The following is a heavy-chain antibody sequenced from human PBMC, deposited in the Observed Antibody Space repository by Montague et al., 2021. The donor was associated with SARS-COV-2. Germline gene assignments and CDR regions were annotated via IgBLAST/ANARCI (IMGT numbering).Heavy chain of an antibody. D-gene: IGHD6-6*01. CDR1: GFTLGDYA. Sequence: PRLSCAASGFTLGDYAMHWVRQAPGRGLEWVSGISWNSGSIGYADSAKGRFTISRDNAKNSLYLQMNSLRAEDTALYYCAKDSRIAARFYYYYYMDVWGKGTTVTVSS. J-gene: IGHJ6*03. V-gene: IGHV3-9*01. CDR3: AKDSRIAARFYYYYYMDV. CDR2: ISWNSGSI.